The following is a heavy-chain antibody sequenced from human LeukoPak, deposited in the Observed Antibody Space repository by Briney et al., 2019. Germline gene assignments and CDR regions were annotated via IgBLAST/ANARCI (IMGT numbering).Heavy chain of an antibody. CDR3: ARDGVVVPAAIGYYYYGMDV. D-gene: IGHD2-2*01. CDR2: IIPILGIA. V-gene: IGHV1-69*04. CDR1: GGTFSSYT. J-gene: IGHJ6*02. Sequence: ASVRVSCKASGGTFSSYTISWVRQAPGQGLEWMGRIIPILGIANYAQKFRGRVTITADKSTSTTYMELSSLRSEDTAVYYCARDGVVVPAAIGYYYYGMDVWGQGTTVTVSS.